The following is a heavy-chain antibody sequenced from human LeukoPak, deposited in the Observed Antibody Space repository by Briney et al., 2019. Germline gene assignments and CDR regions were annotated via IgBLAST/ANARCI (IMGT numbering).Heavy chain of an antibody. CDR3: AREGDYSSSWYYYYYYGMDV. CDR1: GFTFSSYA. D-gene: IGHD6-13*01. V-gene: IGHV3-23*03. J-gene: IGHJ6*02. CDR2: FYSSGST. Sequence: GGSLRLSCAASGFTFSSYAMSWVRQAPGKGLEWVSIFYSSGSTYHADSVKGRFTISRDNAKNSLYLQMNSLRAEDTAVYYCAREGDYSSSWYYYYYYGMDVWGQGTTVTVSS.